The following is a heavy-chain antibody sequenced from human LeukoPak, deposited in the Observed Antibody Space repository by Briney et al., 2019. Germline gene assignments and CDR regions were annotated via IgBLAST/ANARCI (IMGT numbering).Heavy chain of an antibody. CDR2: IYHSGST. V-gene: IGHV4-30-2*01. CDR1: GGSISSGGYS. J-gene: IGHJ4*02. CDR3: ARAGRDYYDSSGYYLDY. Sequence: SETLCLTCAVSGGSISSGGYSWSWIRQPPGKGLEWIGYIYHSGSTYYNPSLKSRVTISVDRSKNQFSLKLSSVTAADTAVYYCARAGRDYYDSSGYYLDYWGQGTLVTVSS. D-gene: IGHD3-22*01.